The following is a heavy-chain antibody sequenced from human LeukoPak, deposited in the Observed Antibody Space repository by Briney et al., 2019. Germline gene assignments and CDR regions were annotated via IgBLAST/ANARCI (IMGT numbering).Heavy chain of an antibody. J-gene: IGHJ4*02. CDR3: AKATVSSGWHY. D-gene: IGHD6-19*01. Sequence: GGSLRLSCAASGFTLSSYTMNWVRQAPGKGLEWISYINENSGLIYYADSVKGRFTISRDNAKNSLYLQMNSLRAEDTAVYYCAKATVSSGWHYWGQGTLVTVSS. V-gene: IGHV3-48*01. CDR2: INENSGLI. CDR1: GFTLSSYT.